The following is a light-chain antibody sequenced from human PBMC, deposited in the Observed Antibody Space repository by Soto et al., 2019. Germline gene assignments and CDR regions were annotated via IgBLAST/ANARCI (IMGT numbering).Light chain of an antibody. J-gene: IGKJ4*01. CDR3: PQYGSSPLT. CDR1: QSVSSSY. CDR2: GAS. Sequence: EIVLTQSPGTLSLPPGERATLSCRASQSVSSSYLAWYQQKPGQAPRLLIYGASSRATGIPDRFSGSGSGTDFTLTISRLEPEDFAVYYCPQYGSSPLTFGGGSKV. V-gene: IGKV3-20*01.